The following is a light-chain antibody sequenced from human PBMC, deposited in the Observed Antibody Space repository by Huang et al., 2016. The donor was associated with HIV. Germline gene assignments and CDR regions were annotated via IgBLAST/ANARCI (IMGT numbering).Light chain of an antibody. CDR2: GVS. CDR3: QQYNNWPRT. CDR1: QSISRT. V-gene: IGKV3-15*01. J-gene: IGKJ1*01. Sequence: EIVMTQSPVTLSVAPGERGTLSCRASQSISRTLAWYQQKPGQAPRLLIYGVSTRAPGTPARFSGSGSGTEFTLTISSLQSEDFAVYYCQQYNNWPRTFGRGTKVEIK.